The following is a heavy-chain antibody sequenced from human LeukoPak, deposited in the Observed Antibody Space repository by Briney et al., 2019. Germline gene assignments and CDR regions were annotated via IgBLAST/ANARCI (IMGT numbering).Heavy chain of an antibody. CDR3: AKDLTSSTWPYCFVY. CDR2: IRFDGSNK. V-gene: IGHV3-30*02. CDR1: GFTFSNYG. Sequence: PGGSLRLSCAASGFTFSNYGMNWVRQTPSKGLEWVAFIRFDGSNKYYADSVKGRFTISRDNSKNTLYLQMNSLRAEDTAVYYCAKDLTSSTWPYCFVYWGQGTLVTVSS. J-gene: IGHJ4*02. D-gene: IGHD6-13*01.